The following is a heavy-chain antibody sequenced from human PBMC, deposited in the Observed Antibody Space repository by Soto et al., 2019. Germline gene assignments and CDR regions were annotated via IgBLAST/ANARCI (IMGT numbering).Heavy chain of an antibody. CDR1: GGSISSSSYY. V-gene: IGHV4-39*01. CDR2: IYYSGST. J-gene: IGHJ4*02. D-gene: IGHD6-13*01. CDR3: ARLDFGSSWYSSYFDY. Sequence: PSETLSLTCTVSGGSISSSSYYWGWIRQPPGKGLEWIGSIYYSGSTYYNPSLQSRVTISVDTSKNQFSLKLSSVTAADTAVYYCARLDFGSSWYSSYFDYWGQGTLVTVSS.